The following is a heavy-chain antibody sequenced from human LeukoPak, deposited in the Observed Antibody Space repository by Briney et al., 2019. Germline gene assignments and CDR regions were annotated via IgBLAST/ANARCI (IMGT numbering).Heavy chain of an antibody. CDR3: ARLNSDIVATMSRHFDY. CDR2: INHSGST. V-gene: IGHV4-34*01. J-gene: IGHJ4*02. CDR1: GGSISSYY. D-gene: IGHD5-12*01. Sequence: PSETLSLTCTVSGGSISSYYWSWIRQPPGKGLEWIGEINHSGSTNYNPSLKSRVTISVDTSKNQFSLKLSSVTAADTAVYYCARLNSDIVATMSRHFDYWGQGTLVTVSS.